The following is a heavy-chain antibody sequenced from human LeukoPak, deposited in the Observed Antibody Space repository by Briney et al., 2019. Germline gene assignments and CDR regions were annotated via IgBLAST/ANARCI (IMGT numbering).Heavy chain of an antibody. D-gene: IGHD3-10*01. Sequence: SETLSLTCAVSGGSITNYYWSWIRQPPGKGLEWIGYIYYSGNTNYNPSLKSRVTISVDTSKNQFSLKLTSVTAADTAVYYCARHDLGGFPGSRVHPWGQGTLVTVSS. CDR3: ARHDLGGFPGSRVHP. CDR1: GGSITNYY. V-gene: IGHV4-59*08. CDR2: IYYSGNT. J-gene: IGHJ5*02.